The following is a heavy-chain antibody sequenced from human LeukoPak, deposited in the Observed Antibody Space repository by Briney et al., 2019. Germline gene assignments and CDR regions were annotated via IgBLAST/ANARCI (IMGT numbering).Heavy chain of an antibody. V-gene: IGHV4-61*02. CDR2: IYTSGTT. CDR1: GGSVRRGNYY. Sequence: SEPLSLTCTVSGGSVRRGNYYWAWIRQPAGSGLEWIGRIYTSGTTDYNPSLRTRVTISVDASRNQFSLNLSSVTAADTAVYYCARWSGSVTARNYYYYMDVWGEGTTVTVSS. J-gene: IGHJ6*03. D-gene: IGHD6-6*01. CDR3: ARWSGSVTARNYYYYMDV.